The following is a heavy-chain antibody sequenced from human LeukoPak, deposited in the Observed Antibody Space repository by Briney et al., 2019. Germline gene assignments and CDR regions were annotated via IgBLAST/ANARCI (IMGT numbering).Heavy chain of an antibody. CDR2: IDSSGGYM. J-gene: IGHJ4*02. Sequence: GGSLRLSCEASGFTFNTYSMNWARQAPGKGLEWVSSIDSSGGYMFYADSVKGRFIISRDNAKDSLYLQMNSLRVEDAAVYYCLRGDRRDYWGQGTLVTVSS. CDR3: LRGDRRDY. CDR1: GFTFNTYS. V-gene: IGHV3-21*06.